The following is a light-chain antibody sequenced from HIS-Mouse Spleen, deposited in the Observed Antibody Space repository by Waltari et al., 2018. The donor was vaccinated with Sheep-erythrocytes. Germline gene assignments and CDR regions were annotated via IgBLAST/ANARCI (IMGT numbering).Light chain of an antibody. Sequence: DIQMTQSPSSLSASVGARVTITCQASQDISNYLNWYQQKPGKAPKLLIYDASNLETGVPSRFSGSGSGTDFTFTISSLQPEDIATYYCQQDDNLLTFGGGTKVEIK. CDR1: QDISNY. CDR3: QQDDNLLT. CDR2: DAS. J-gene: IGKJ4*01. V-gene: IGKV1-33*01.